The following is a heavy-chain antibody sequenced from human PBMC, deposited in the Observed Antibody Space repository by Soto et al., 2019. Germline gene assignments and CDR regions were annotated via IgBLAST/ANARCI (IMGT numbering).Heavy chain of an antibody. D-gene: IGHD2-21*01. CDR3: AHKGDGYRGFKY. Sequence: QITLKESGPPLVKPTQTLTLTCTFSGFSVSTRGVGVGWIHQPPGKALEWLALIYWDDDKRYRPSLKCRHSPTKDTSKNPVVLTMTNMDPVDTGTYYCAHKGDGYRGFKYWGQGTLVTVSS. V-gene: IGHV2-5*02. CDR1: GFSVSTRGVG. CDR2: IYWDDDK. J-gene: IGHJ4*02.